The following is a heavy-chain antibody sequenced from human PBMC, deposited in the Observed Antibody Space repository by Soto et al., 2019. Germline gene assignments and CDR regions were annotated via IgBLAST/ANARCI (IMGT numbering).Heavy chain of an antibody. Sequence: QVQLQESGPGLVKPSQTLSLTCTVSGGSISSGDYYWSWIRQPPGKGLEWIAYIYFSGSTYYNPSLKSRVTISVDTSKNQFSLKLNSMTAADTAVYYCARHNYGSGSTYFDYWGQGTLVTVSS. D-gene: IGHD3-10*01. CDR3: ARHNYGSGSTYFDY. CDR1: GGSISSGDYY. V-gene: IGHV4-30-4*01. CDR2: IYFSGST. J-gene: IGHJ4*02.